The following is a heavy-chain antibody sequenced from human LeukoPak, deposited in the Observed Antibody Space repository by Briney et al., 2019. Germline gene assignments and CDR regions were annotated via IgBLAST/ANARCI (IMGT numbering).Heavy chain of an antibody. CDR1: GGSISSSSYY. J-gene: IGHJ5*02. CDR2: INHSGST. Sequence: RPSETLSLTCTVSGGSISSSSYYWGWIRQPPGKGLEWSGEINHSGSTNYNPSLKSRVTISVDTSKNQFSLKLSSVTAADTAVYYCARRKQWLARGVPWFDPWGQGTLVTVSS. V-gene: IGHV4-39*07. CDR3: ARRKQWLARGVPWFDP. D-gene: IGHD6-19*01.